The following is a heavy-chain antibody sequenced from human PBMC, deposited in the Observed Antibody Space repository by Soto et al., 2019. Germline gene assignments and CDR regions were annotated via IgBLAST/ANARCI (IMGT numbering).Heavy chain of an antibody. V-gene: IGHV3-64*01. CDR2: ISSNGGST. CDR1: GFTFSSYA. J-gene: IGHJ4*02. D-gene: IGHD4-17*01. CDR3: PRDAGDYGDYVVSDY. Sequence: EVQLVESGGGLVQPGGSLRLSCAASGFTFSSYAMHWVRQAPGKGLEYVSAISSNGGSTYYANSVKGRLTISRDKSRNTLCLQLARLSAEDMAVYYSPRDAGDYGDYVVSDYWGQVTLVTVSS.